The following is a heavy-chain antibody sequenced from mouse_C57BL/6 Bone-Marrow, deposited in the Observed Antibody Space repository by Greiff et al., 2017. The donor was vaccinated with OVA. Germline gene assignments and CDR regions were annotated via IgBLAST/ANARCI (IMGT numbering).Heavy chain of an antibody. CDR3: EREGSYDSNPGVD. J-gene: IGHJ2*01. V-gene: IGHV1-64*01. Sequence: QVQLQQPGAELVKPGASVKLSCKASGYTFTSYWMHWVKQRPGQGLEWIGMIHPNGGSTNYNEKFKSKATLTVDKSSSTTYMQLSSLTSEDSAVNDCEREGSYDSNPGVDWGQGTTLTVSS. D-gene: IGHD2-5*01. CDR1: GYTFTSYW. CDR2: IHPNGGST.